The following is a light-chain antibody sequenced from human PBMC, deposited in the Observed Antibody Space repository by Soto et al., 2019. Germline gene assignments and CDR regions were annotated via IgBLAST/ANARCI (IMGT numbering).Light chain of an antibody. CDR2: SAS. V-gene: IGKV1-39*01. Sequence: DIQMTQSPSSLSASVGDRITITCRTSQNIDRYLNWYQQKPGKHPKFLIYSASSLQSGVPSRFSGSGSGTDFTLTISALQPEDFAMYYCQQSYTTPITFGGGTKVEIK. CDR3: QQSYTTPIT. J-gene: IGKJ4*01. CDR1: QNIDRY.